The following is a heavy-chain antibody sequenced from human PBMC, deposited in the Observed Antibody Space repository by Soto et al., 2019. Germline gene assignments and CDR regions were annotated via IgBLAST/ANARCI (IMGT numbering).Heavy chain of an antibody. CDR3: ARDGKGDRTDAFDI. CDR2: IWYDGSNK. CDR1: GFTFSSYG. D-gene: IGHD2-21*01. Sequence: QVQLVESGGGVVQPGRSLRLSCAASGFTFSSYGMHWVRQAPGKGLEWVAVIWYDGSNKYYADSVKGRFTISRDNSKNTLYLQMNSLRAEDTAVYYCARDGKGDRTDAFDIWGQGTMVTVSS. V-gene: IGHV3-33*01. J-gene: IGHJ3*02.